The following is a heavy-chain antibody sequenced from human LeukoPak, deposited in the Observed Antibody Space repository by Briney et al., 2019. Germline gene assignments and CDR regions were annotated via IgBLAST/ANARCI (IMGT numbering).Heavy chain of an antibody. CDR1: GFTFDDYA. V-gene: IGHV3-9*01. CDR3: ARRGVVATDKFDY. J-gene: IGHJ4*02. D-gene: IGHD2-21*01. CDR2: ISWNSGSI. Sequence: GGSLRLSCAASGFTFDDYAMHWVRQAPGKGLEWVSGISWNSGSIGYADSVKGRFTISRDNAKNSLYLQMNSLRAEDTAVYYCARRGVVATDKFDYWGQGTLVTVSS.